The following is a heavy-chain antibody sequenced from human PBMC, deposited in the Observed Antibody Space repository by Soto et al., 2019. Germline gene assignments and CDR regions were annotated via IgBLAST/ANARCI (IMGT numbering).Heavy chain of an antibody. V-gene: IGHV3-64*01. CDR2: ISSNGVGT. Sequence: GGSLRLSCVASGFTLCGYAMDWVRQAPGKGLEYVSGISSNGVGTYYANSVQGRFTISRDNSKNTVYLQMGSLRPEDMAVYYCARRARPDFYYMDVWGKGTTVTLSS. CDR1: GFTLCGYA. CDR3: ARRARPDFYYMDV. D-gene: IGHD6-6*01. J-gene: IGHJ6*03.